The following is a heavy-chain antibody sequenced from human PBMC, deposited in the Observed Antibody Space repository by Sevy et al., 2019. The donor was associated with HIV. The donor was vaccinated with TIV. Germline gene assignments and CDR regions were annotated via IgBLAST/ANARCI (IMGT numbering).Heavy chain of an antibody. V-gene: IGHV3-30-3*01. D-gene: IGHD3-16*01. Sequence: GGSLRLSCAASGFTFSSYAMHWVRQAPGKGLEWVAVISYDGSNKYYAYSVKGRFTISRDNSKNTLYLQMNSLRAEDTAVYYCARSNTFRGTFDYWGQGTLVTVSS. CDR2: ISYDGSNK. CDR3: ARSNTFRGTFDY. J-gene: IGHJ4*02. CDR1: GFTFSSYA.